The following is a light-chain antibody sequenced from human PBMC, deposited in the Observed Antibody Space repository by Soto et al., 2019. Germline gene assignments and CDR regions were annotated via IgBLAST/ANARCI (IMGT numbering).Light chain of an antibody. V-gene: IGLV1-47*01. Sequence: QSVLTQPPSASGTPGQRVTISCSGSSSSIGSNFVYWYQQLPGTAPKLLIYRNNHRPSGVLDRFSGSKSGNSASLAITGLLSEDEADYYCAAWDDSLSRRVFGGGTKLTVL. CDR1: SSSIGSNF. J-gene: IGLJ2*01. CDR2: RNN. CDR3: AAWDDSLSRRV.